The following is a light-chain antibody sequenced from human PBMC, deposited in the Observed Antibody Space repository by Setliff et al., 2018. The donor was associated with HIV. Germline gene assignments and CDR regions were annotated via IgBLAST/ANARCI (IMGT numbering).Light chain of an antibody. V-gene: IGLV2-14*01. Sequence: QSVLTQPASVSGSPGQSITISCTGASSDVGGYNYVSWYQQHPGKAPKLMIYEVSKRPSGVPNRFSGSKSGNTASLTISGLQAEDEADYYCSSYTSSSTLAFGSGTKVTVL. CDR2: EVS. J-gene: IGLJ1*01. CDR1: SSDVGGYNY. CDR3: SSYTSSSTLA.